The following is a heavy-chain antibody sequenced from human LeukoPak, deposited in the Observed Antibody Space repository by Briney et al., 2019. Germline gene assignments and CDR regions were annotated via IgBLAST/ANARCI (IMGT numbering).Heavy chain of an antibody. Sequence: ASVKLSCKASVYTFNTFDINWVRQATGQGPEWMGWVNPYNDKTVYAPKFQGRVSISSNNSINTAYMEFSGLKSDDTAVYYCARGRRLRGVASRPLYYYYYMDVWGGGTTVTVSS. V-gene: IGHV1-8*03. CDR3: ARGRRLRGVASRPLYYYYYMDV. J-gene: IGHJ6*03. CDR2: VNPYNDKT. CDR1: VYTFNTFD. D-gene: IGHD3-10*01.